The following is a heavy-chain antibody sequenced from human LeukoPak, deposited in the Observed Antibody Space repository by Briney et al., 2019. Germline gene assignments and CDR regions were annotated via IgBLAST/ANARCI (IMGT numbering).Heavy chain of an antibody. V-gene: IGHV4-34*01. D-gene: IGHD2-2*01. CDR3: AREYCSSTSCYGWFDP. Sequence: SETPSLTRAVYGGSFSGYYWSWIRQPPGKGLEWIGEINHSGSTNYNPSLKSRVTISVDTSKNQFSLKLSSVTAADTAVYYCAREYCSSTSCYGWFDPWGQGTLVTVSS. J-gene: IGHJ5*02. CDR2: INHSGST. CDR1: GGSFSGYY.